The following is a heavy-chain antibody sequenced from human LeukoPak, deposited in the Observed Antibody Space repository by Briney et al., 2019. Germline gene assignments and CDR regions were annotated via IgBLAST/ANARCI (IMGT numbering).Heavy chain of an antibody. V-gene: IGHV4-4*02. CDR2: IHHSGTS. J-gene: IGHJ5*02. CDR1: GASISSGDW. D-gene: IGHD6-13*01. CDR3: ASLMGSGSWYSWFDP. Sequence: SGTLSLTCAVSGASISSGDWWSWVRQPPGKGLEWIGEIHHSGTSIYNPSLTSRVTISADKSKNQFSLKVTPVTAADTAVYYCASLMGSGSWYSWFDPWGQGTLVTVSS.